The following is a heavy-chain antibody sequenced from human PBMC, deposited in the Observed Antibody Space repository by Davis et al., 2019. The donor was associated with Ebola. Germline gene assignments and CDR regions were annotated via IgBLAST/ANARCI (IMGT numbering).Heavy chain of an antibody. Sequence: GESLKISCAASGFTFSSYGMHWVRQAPGKGLEWVAVISYDGSNKYYADSVKGRFTISRDNSKNTLYLQMNSLRAEDTAVYYCARRAWYYDSSGYSLDCWGQGTLVTVSS. CDR1: GFTFSSYG. D-gene: IGHD3-22*01. CDR2: ISYDGSNK. CDR3: ARRAWYYDSSGYSLDC. J-gene: IGHJ4*02. V-gene: IGHV3-30*03.